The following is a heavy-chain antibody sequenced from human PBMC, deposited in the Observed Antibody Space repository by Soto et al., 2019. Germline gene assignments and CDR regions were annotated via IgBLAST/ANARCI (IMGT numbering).Heavy chain of an antibody. Sequence: GGSLRLSXAASGFTFSSYAMSWVRQAPGKGLEWVSAISGSGGSTYYADSVKGRFTISRDNSKNTLYLQMNSLRAEDTAVYYCAKDPNYDYIWGSYRSIHAFDIWGQGTMVTVSS. CDR3: AKDPNYDYIWGSYRSIHAFDI. J-gene: IGHJ3*02. CDR1: GFTFSSYA. D-gene: IGHD3-16*02. CDR2: ISGSGGST. V-gene: IGHV3-23*01.